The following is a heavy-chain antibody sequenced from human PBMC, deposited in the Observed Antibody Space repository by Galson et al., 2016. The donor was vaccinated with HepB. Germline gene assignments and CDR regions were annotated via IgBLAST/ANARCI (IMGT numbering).Heavy chain of an antibody. J-gene: IGHJ4*02. CDR2: IKEDGTFQ. Sequence: SLRLSCAASGFSFNTYGMHWVRQAPGGGLEWVANIKEDGTFQCYVDSVKGRFTISRDNTKMSVHLQMNTLRVEDTAIYYCAREGLADGSYFDYWGQGTPVTISS. D-gene: IGHD5-24*01. V-gene: IGHV3-7*01. CDR3: AREGLADGSYFDY. CDR1: GFSFNTYG.